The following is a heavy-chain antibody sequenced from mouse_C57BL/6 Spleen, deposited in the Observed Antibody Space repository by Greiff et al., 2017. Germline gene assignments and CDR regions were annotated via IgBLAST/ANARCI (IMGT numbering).Heavy chain of an antibody. CDR2: IYPRSGNT. Sequence: VKLVESGAELARPGASVKLSCKASGYTFTSYGISWVKQRTGQGLEWIGEIYPRSGNTYYNEKFKGKATLTADKSSSTAYMELRSLTSEDSAVYFCARDGSSHYAMDYWGQGTSVTVSS. CDR3: ARDGSSHYAMDY. D-gene: IGHD1-1*01. V-gene: IGHV1-81*01. J-gene: IGHJ4*01. CDR1: GYTFTSYG.